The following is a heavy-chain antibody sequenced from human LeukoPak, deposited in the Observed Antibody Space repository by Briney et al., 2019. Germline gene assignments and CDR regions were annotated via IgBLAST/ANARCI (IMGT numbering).Heavy chain of an antibody. V-gene: IGHV3-53*01. Sequence: PGGSLRLTCAVSAFTASSNYMSWVRQAPGKGLEWVSILYSVGSTYYADSVRGRFTISRDSSKNTVCLQMNSLRVEDTAVYYCASGGMGARKYYSDPFLYWRQGTLVTVSS. CDR1: AFTASSNY. CDR2: LYSVGST. D-gene: IGHD3-16*01. CDR3: ASGGMGARKYYSDPFLY. J-gene: IGHJ4*02.